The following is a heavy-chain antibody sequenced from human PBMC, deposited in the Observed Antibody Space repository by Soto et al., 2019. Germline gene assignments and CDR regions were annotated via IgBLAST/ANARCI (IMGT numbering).Heavy chain of an antibody. CDR3: AGGGDSLSAAMVSEFDY. CDR1: GGSISSGDYY. Sequence: QVQLQESGPGLVKPSQTLSLTCTVSGGSISSGDYYWSWIRQPPGKGLEWIGYIYYRGRTYYNPSLKSRVTISVDASRNQFSLKRCSVTAADTAGCYCAGGGDSLSAAMVSEFDYWGQGTLVTVSS. V-gene: IGHV4-30-4*01. J-gene: IGHJ4*02. CDR2: IYYRGRT. D-gene: IGHD2-2*01.